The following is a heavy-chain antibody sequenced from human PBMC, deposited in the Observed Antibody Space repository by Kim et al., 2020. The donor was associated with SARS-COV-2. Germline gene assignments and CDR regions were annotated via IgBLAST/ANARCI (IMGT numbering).Heavy chain of an antibody. CDR3: TRHGGANWGTD. CDR2: T. V-gene: IGHV3-73*01. D-gene: IGHD7-27*01. J-gene: IGHJ4*02. Sequence: TAYAASVKGRLTISRDDSKNTAYLQMNSLKTEATTVYYCTRHGGANWGTDWGQGTLVTVSS.